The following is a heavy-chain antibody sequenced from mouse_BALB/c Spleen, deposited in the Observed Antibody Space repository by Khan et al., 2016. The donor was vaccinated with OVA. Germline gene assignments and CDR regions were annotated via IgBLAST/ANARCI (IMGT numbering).Heavy chain of an antibody. J-gene: IGHJ2*01. Sequence: VQLKESGAELVRPGALVKLSCKGSGFNIKDYYMQWVKQRPEQGLEWIGWIDPENGNSIYDPKFQGKASIPADTSSNTAYLQLSSLTSEDTAVYYCAKSILLYFDYWGQGTTRTVSS. D-gene: IGHD2-3*01. V-gene: IGHV14-1*02. CDR2: IDPENGNS. CDR1: GFNIKDYY. CDR3: AKSILLYFDY.